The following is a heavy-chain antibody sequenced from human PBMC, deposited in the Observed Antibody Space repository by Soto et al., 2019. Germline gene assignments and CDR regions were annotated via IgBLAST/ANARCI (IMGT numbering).Heavy chain of an antibody. CDR2: IYPGDSDT. D-gene: IGHD1-1*01. Sequence: PGESLKISCKGSGYSFTSYWIGWVRQMPGKGLEWMGIIYPGDSDTGYSPSFQGQVTISADKSISTAYLQWSSLKASDTAMYYCARNWNNGRSDNWFDPWGQGTLVTVSS. V-gene: IGHV5-51*01. CDR1: GYSFTSYW. J-gene: IGHJ5*02. CDR3: ARNWNNGRSDNWFDP.